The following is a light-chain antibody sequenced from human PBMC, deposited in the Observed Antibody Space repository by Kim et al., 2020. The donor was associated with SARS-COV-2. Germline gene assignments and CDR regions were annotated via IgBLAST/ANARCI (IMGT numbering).Light chain of an antibody. Sequence: LSPGERATLSCRASQSVRTYLAWYQHKPGQAPRLLIYDASNRATGIPARFSGSGSGTDFTLAISSLEPEDFAVYYCQQRSNWPPTFGGGTKVDIK. CDR1: QSVRTY. CDR2: DAS. CDR3: QQRSNWPPT. V-gene: IGKV3-11*01. J-gene: IGKJ4*01.